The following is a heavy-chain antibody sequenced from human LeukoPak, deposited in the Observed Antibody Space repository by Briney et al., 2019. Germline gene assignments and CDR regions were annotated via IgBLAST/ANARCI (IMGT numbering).Heavy chain of an antibody. CDR1: GFTFGDYA. D-gene: IGHD5-12*01. CDR3: TRDVTNSGYDFGYFDY. Sequence: GGSLRLSCTASGFTFGDYAMSWVRQAPGKGLEWVGFIRSKAYGGTTEYAASVKGRFTISRDDSKSIAYLQMNSLKTEDTAVYYCTRDVTNSGYDFGYFDYWGQGTLVTVSS. J-gene: IGHJ4*02. V-gene: IGHV3-49*04. CDR2: IRSKAYGGTT.